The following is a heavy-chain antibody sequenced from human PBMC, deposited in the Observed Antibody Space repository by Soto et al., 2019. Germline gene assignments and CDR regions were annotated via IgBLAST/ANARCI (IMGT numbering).Heavy chain of an antibody. V-gene: IGHV4-30-4*01. CDR3: ARVIQELWYGMDV. D-gene: IGHD1-1*01. J-gene: IGHJ6*02. CDR2: IYYSGST. Sequence: SETLSLTCTVSGGSISSGDYYWSWIRQPPGKGLEWIGYIYYSGSTYYNPSLKSRVTISVDTSKNQFPLKLSSVTAADTAVYYCARVIQELWYGMDVWRQGTTVTVSS. CDR1: GGSISSGDYY.